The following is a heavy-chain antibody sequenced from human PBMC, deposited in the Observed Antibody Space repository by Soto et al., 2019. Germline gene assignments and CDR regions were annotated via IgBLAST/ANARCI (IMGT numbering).Heavy chain of an antibody. J-gene: IGHJ4*02. D-gene: IGHD1-1*01. CDR1: GYTFSDYY. CDR3: AREPATAKPEGVDF. V-gene: IGHV1-2*02. CDR2: INPNSGGT. Sequence: ASVKVSCKASGYTFSDYYLHWVRQAPGQGLEWMGWINPNSGGTKYAPKFQGGVTMTRDTSITTAYMELSRLRSGDTAVYYCAREPATAKPEGVDFWGQGTLVTVSS.